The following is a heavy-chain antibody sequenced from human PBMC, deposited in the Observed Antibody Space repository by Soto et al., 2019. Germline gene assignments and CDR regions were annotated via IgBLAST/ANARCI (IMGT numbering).Heavy chain of an antibody. Sequence: EVQLLESGGGLVQPGGSLRLSCAASGFTFSSYAMSWVRQAPGKGLEWVSAISGSGGSTYYADSVKGRFTISRDNSKNTLYLQVSSLSVGATGVYYCAKGYAIGVLPNSSFLHWGQGTLVAVSS. V-gene: IGHV3-23*01. J-gene: IGHJ1*01. CDR2: ISGSGGST. CDR3: AKGYAIGVLPNSSFLH. CDR1: GFTFSSYA. D-gene: IGHD2-8*01.